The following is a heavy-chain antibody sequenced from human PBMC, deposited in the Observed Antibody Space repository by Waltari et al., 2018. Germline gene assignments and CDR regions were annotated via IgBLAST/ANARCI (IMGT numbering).Heavy chain of an antibody. J-gene: IGHJ2*01. CDR3: AREATVVRGYFDL. CDR2: IYYSGST. CDR1: GGSISSYY. D-gene: IGHD4-17*01. Sequence: QVQLQESGPGLVKPSETLSLTCTVSGGSISSYYWSWIRQPPGKGLEWIGYIYYSGSTNYNPSLKSRVTISVDTSKNQFSLKLSSVTAADTAVYYCAREATVVRGYFDLWGRGTLVTVSS. V-gene: IGHV4-59*01.